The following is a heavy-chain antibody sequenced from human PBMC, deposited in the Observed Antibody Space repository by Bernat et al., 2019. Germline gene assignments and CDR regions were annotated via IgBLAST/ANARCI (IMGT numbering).Heavy chain of an antibody. CDR1: GFTFSNAW. V-gene: IGHV3-15*07. CDR3: TTVTTYYYGSGSYYRVDY. D-gene: IGHD3-10*01. J-gene: IGHJ4*02. Sequence: EVQLVESGGGLVKPGGSLRLSCAASGFTFSNAWMNWVRQAPGKGLEWVGRIKSKTDGGTTDYAAPVKGRFTISRDDSKNTLYLQMNSLKTDDTAVYYCTTVTTYYYGSGSYYRVDYWGQGTLVTVSS. CDR2: IKSKTDGGTT.